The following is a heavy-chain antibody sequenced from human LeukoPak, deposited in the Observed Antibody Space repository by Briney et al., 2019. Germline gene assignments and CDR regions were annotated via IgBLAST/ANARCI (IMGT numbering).Heavy chain of an antibody. CDR1: GFTFNSYG. J-gene: IGHJ6*03. D-gene: IGHD3-10*01. V-gene: IGHV3-30*18. CDR3: AKSGVVWFGEFSPKRCYYMDV. Sequence: GGSLRLSCAASGFTFNSYGMHWVRQAPGKGLEWVAVISYDGSNKYYADSVKGRFTISRDNFKKTLYLQMNSLRAEDTAVYYCAKSGVVWFGEFSPKRCYYMDVWGKGTTVTVSS. CDR2: ISYDGSNK.